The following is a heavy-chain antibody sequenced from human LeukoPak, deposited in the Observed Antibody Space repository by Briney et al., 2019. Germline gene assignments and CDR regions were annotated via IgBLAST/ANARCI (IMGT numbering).Heavy chain of an antibody. CDR1: GGSLSGYY. CDR2: INHSGST. CDR3: ARGRGAAAGIGVRSWFDP. V-gene: IGHV4-34*01. J-gene: IGHJ5*02. Sequence: SETLSLTCAVYGGSLSGYYWSWILQPPGKGLEWIGEINHSGSTNYNPSLKSRVTISVDTSKNQFSLKLSSVTAADTAVYYCARGRGAAAGIGVRSWFDPWGQGTLVTVSS. D-gene: IGHD6-13*01.